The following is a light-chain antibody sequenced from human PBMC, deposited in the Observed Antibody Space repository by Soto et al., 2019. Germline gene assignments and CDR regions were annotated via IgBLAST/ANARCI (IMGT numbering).Light chain of an antibody. CDR2: GTT. V-gene: IGLV1-40*01. Sequence: QAVVTQPPSVSGAPGQRITISCTGSPSNIGAGFDVHWYQQFPGTAPKLLIYGTTSRPSGVPDRFSGSQSGTSASLAITGLQAGDEADYCQSYDTSLSGAWVFGGGTKVTVL. CDR1: PSNIGAGFD. J-gene: IGLJ3*02. CDR3: QSYDTSLSGAWV.